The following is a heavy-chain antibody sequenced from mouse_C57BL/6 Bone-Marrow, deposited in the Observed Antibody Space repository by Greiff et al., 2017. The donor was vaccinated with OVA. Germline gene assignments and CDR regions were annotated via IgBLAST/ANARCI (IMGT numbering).Heavy chain of an antibody. CDR3: ARATTVVEASYYFDY. Sequence: QVQLKHSGAELARPGASVKLSCKASGYTFTSYGISWVKQRTGQGLEWIGEIYPRSGNTYYNEKFKGKATLTADKSSSTAYMELRSLTSEDSAVYFCARATTVVEASYYFDYWGQGTTLTVSS. CDR2: IYPRSGNT. CDR1: GYTFTSYG. V-gene: IGHV1-81*01. D-gene: IGHD1-1*01. J-gene: IGHJ2*01.